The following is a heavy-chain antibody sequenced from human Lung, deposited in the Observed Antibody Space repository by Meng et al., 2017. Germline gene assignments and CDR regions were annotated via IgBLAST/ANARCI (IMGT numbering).Heavy chain of an antibody. CDR3: ARDRQWLFDY. D-gene: IGHD6-19*01. J-gene: IGHJ4*02. CDR2: IDPGNGNR. V-gene: IGHV1-18*01. CDR1: GYTFTTYG. Sequence: QVHLVQSGLEVKKPGASVKVSCKASGYTFTTYGISWLRQAPGQGLEWMGWIDPGNGNRDFAEKFQDRLTMSNDTSSSTVYMELTRLTSDDTAVYYSARDRQWLFDYWGQGALVTVSS.